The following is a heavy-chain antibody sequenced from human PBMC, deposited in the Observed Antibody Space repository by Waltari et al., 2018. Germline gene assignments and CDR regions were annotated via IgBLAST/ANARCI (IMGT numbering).Heavy chain of an antibody. CDR3: ARGSYYDFWSGSRYFDL. D-gene: IGHD3-3*01. Sequence: QVQLQESGPGLVKPSETLSLTYTVSGGSISSYYWSWIRQPAGKGLELIGRIYTSGSTNYNPSLKSRVTMSVDTSKNQFSLKLSSVTAADTAVYYCARGSYYDFWSGSRYFDLWGRGTLVTVSS. V-gene: IGHV4-4*07. CDR2: IYTSGST. J-gene: IGHJ2*01. CDR1: GGSISSYY.